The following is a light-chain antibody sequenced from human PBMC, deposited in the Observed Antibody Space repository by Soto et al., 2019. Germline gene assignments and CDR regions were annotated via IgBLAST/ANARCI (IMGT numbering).Light chain of an antibody. CDR1: QSVSNN. CDR2: GAS. J-gene: IGKJ2*01. V-gene: IGKV3-15*01. CDR3: QQYDNWPYT. Sequence: EIVMTHSPATLSVSPGERATLSCRASQSVSNNLAWYQQKPGQAPRLLIYGASTRATAIPARFSGSGSGTEFTLTISSRQSEDFAVYFWQQYDNWPYTFGQGTKLELK.